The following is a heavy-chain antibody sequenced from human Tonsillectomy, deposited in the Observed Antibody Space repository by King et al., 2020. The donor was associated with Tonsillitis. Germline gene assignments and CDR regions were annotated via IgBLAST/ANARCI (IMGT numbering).Heavy chain of an antibody. V-gene: IGHV4-28*06. CDR2: IYYSGST. CDR3: ARNSTGYYYYGMDV. Sequence: VQLQESGPGLVKPSDTLSLTCAVSGYSISSSNWWGWIRQPPGKGLEWIGYIYYSGSTNYNPSLKSRVTMSVDTSKNQFSLKLSSVTALDTAVYYCARNSTGYYYYGMDVWGQGTTVTVAS. CDR1: GYSISSSNW. J-gene: IGHJ6*02.